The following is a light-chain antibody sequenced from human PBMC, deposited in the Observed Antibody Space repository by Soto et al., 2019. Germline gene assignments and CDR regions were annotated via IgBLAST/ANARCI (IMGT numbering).Light chain of an antibody. V-gene: IGKV3-11*01. J-gene: IGKJ4*01. CDR3: HQRSNWPQLT. Sequence: EIVLTQSPATLSLSPGERATLSCRASQSVSSYLAWYQQKPGQAPRLLIYDASNRATGIPARFSGSGSGTDFTITISSLEPEDFAVYYCHQRSNWPQLTFGGGTKVEIK. CDR1: QSVSSY. CDR2: DAS.